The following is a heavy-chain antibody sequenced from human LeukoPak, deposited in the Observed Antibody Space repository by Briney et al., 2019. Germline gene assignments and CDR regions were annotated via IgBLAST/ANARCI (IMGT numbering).Heavy chain of an antibody. CDR1: GGTFSSYA. V-gene: IGHV1-69*04. CDR3: ARQIMITFGGVIAGGFDP. Sequence: SVKVSCKASGGTFSSYAISWVRQAPGQGLEWMGRIIPVLGIANYAQKFQGRVTITADKSTSTAYMELSSLRSEDTAVYYCARQIMITFGGVIAGGFDPWGQGTLVTVSS. J-gene: IGHJ5*02. CDR2: IIPVLGIA. D-gene: IGHD3-16*02.